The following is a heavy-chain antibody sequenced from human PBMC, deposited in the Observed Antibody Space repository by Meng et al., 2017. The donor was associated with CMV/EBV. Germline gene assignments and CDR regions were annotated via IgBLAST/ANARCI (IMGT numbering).Heavy chain of an antibody. CDR2: INPNSGGT. D-gene: IGHD3-10*01. CDR1: GYTFTGYY. J-gene: IGHJ4*02. Sequence: ASVKVSCQASGYTFTGYYMHWVRQAPGQGLEWMGWINPNSGGTDYAQKFQGRVTMTRDTSISTAYMELSRLRSDDTAVYYCASFSYYGSGSYHSYWGQGTLVTVSS. CDR3: ASFSYYGSGSYHSY. V-gene: IGHV1-2*02.